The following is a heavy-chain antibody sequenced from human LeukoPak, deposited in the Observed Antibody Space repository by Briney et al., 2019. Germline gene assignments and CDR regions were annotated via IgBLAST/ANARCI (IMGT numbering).Heavy chain of an antibody. CDR1: GFTFSSYS. Sequence: KPGGSLRLSCAASGFTFSSYSMNWVRQAPGKGLEWVSSISGNSNYIYYAESLKGRITISRENAKNSLYLQMNSLRAEDTAVYYCVRDPEDIEVVVAASAPFDIWGQGTLVTVSS. D-gene: IGHD2-15*01. CDR2: ISGNSNYI. CDR3: VRDPEDIEVVVAASAPFDI. V-gene: IGHV3-21*01. J-gene: IGHJ4*02.